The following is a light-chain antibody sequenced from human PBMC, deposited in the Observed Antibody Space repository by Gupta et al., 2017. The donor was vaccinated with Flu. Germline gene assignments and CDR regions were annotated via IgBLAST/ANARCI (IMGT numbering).Light chain of an antibody. CDR1: QSVSSSY. J-gene: IGKJ2*01. CDR2: GSS. CDR3: QQFATSSYT. Sequence: NVLTQSPGTLSLSPGERAALSCRASQSVSSSYLAWYQQRAGQAPRLLLFGSSNRATGVPDRFSGSGSGTDFTLTISRLEPEDFAVYYCQQFATSSYTFGQGTRLEI. V-gene: IGKV3-20*01.